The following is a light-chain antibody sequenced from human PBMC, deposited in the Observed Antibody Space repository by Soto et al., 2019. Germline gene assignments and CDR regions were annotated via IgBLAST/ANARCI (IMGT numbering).Light chain of an antibody. Sequence: DIQMTQSPSTLSASVGDRVTITCWASQSISSWLAWYQQKPGKAPKLLIYDASSLESGVPSRFSGSGSGTEFTLTISSLQPDDFATYYCQHYNSYYTFGQGTKLEIK. CDR3: QHYNSYYT. CDR2: DAS. CDR1: QSISSW. V-gene: IGKV1-5*01. J-gene: IGKJ2*01.